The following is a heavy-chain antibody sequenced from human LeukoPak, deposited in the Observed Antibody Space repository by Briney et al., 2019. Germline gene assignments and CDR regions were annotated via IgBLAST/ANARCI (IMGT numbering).Heavy chain of an antibody. J-gene: IGHJ4*02. V-gene: IGHV1-69*13. CDR1: GGTFSSYA. CDR2: IIPIFGTA. CDR3: ARDVIPYYYGSGSKYD. D-gene: IGHD3-10*01. Sequence: ASVKVSCKASGGTFSSYAISWVRQAPGQGLEWMGGIIPIFGTANYAQKFQGRVTITADESTSTAYMELSSLRSEDTAVYYCARDVIPYYYGSGSKYDWGQGTLVTVSS.